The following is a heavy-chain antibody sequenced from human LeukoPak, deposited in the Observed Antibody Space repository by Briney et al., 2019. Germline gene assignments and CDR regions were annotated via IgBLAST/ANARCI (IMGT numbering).Heavy chain of an antibody. CDR1: GYTITGYY. D-gene: IGHD4-23*01. V-gene: IGHV1-2*06. J-gene: IGHJ6*02. CDR2: INPNSGGT. CDR3: ARDLASNYGGNSGNYYYGMDV. Sequence: GASVKVSCKASGYTITGYYMHWVRQAPGQGLEWMGRINPNSGGTNSAQKFQGRVTMTRDTSTSTVYMELSSLRSEDTAVYYCARDLASNYGGNSGNYYYGMDVWGQGTTVTVSS.